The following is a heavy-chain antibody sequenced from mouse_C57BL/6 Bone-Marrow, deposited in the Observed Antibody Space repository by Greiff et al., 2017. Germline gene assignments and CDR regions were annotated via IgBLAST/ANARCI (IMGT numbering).Heavy chain of an antibody. V-gene: IGHV1-69*01. CDR2: IDPSDSYT. D-gene: IGHD4-1*01. CDR1: GYTFTSYW. Sequence: VQLHHPFSYLFMPWASVKLSCKASGYTFTSYWMHWVKQRPGQGLEWIGEIDPSDSYTNYNQKFKGKSTLTVDKSSSTAYMQLSSLTSEDSAVYYCARWELGYWGQGTTLTVSS. J-gene: IGHJ2*01. CDR3: ARWELGY.